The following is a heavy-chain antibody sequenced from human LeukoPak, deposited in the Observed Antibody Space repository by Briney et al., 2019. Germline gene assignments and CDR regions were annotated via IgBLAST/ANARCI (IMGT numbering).Heavy chain of an antibody. V-gene: IGHV4-59*01. D-gene: IGHD2-2*01. CDR3: ARVGSTSYHYFYYMDV. Sequence: SETLSLTCTVSGGSISSYYWSWIRQPPGKGLEWIGCIYYSGSTNYNPSLKSRVTISVDTSKNQFSLKLSSVTAADTAVYYCARVGSTSYHYFYYMDVWGKGTTVTVSS. J-gene: IGHJ6*03. CDR2: IYYSGST. CDR1: GGSISSYY.